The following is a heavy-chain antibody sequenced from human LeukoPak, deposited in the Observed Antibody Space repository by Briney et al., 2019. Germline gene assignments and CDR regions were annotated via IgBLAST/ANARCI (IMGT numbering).Heavy chain of an antibody. CDR3: ARILVYDYVWGSYTGGSPIVDY. J-gene: IGHJ4*02. CDR1: GGFISSSNYY. Sequence: PSETLSLTCTVSGGFISSSNYYWGWIRQPPGKGLEWIGSIYYSGSTYYSPSLKSRVTISVDTSKNQFSLKLSSVTAADTAVYYCARILVYDYVWGSYTGGSPIVDYWGQGTLVTVSS. CDR2: IYYSGST. V-gene: IGHV4-39*07. D-gene: IGHD3-16*01.